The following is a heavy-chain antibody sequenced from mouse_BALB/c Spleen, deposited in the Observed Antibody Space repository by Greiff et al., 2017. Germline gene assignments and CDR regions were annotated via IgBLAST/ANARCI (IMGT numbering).Heavy chain of an antibody. V-gene: IGHV1-7*01. CDR1: GHTFTSYW. Sequence: VKLMESGAELAKPGASVKMSCKASGHTFTSYWMHWVKQRPGQGLEWIGYINPSTGYTEYNQKFKDKATLTADKSSSTAYMQLSSLTSEDSAVYYCARGGRRDWYFDVWGAGTTVTVSS. D-gene: IGHD2-12*01. J-gene: IGHJ1*01. CDR3: ARGGRRDWYFDV. CDR2: INPSTGYT.